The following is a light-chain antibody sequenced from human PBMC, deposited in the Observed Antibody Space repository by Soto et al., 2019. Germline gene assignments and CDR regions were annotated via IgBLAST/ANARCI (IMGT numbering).Light chain of an antibody. CDR2: GAS. Sequence: EIVLTQSPGTLSLSPGERATLSCRASQSVSSSYLAWYQHKPGRAPRLLIYGASGRATGIPDRFSGSGSGTDFTLTISRLEPEDFAVYYCQQYGSSPPVTFGQGTRLEI. V-gene: IGKV3-20*01. CDR1: QSVSSSY. J-gene: IGKJ5*01. CDR3: QQYGSSPPVT.